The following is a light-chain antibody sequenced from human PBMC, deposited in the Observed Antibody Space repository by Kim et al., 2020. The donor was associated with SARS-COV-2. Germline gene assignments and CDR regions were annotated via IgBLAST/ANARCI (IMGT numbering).Light chain of an antibody. CDR2: GNI. V-gene: IGLV1-40*01. Sequence: QRVTISCTGSSSNIGAGYDVHWYQQLPETAPKLLIYGNINRPSGVPDRFSASKSGTSASLAITGLQAEDEADYYCQTFDSSLSGWVFGGGTQLTVL. CDR1: SSNIGAGYD. CDR3: QTFDSSLSGWV. J-gene: IGLJ3*02.